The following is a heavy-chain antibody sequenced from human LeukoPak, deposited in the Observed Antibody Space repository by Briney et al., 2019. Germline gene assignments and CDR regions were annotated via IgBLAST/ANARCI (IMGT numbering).Heavy chain of an antibody. CDR1: GFTFSGYS. CDR2: ISSSSSYI. D-gene: IGHD5-24*01. Sequence: PGGSLRLSCAASGFTFSGYSMNWVRQAPGKGLEWVSSISSSSSYIYYADSVKGRFTISRDNAKNSLYLQMNSLRAEDTAVYYCASGPSLKDDTRRDERNWGQGTLVTVSS. CDR3: ASGPSLKDDTRRDERN. V-gene: IGHV3-21*01. J-gene: IGHJ4*02.